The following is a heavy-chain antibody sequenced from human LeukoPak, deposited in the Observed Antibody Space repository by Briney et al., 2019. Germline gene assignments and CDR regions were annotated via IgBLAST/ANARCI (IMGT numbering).Heavy chain of an antibody. Sequence: PSETLSLTCAVYGGSFSGYYWSWIRQPPGKGLEWIGEINHSGSTNYNPSLKSRVTISVDTSKNQFSLKLSSVTAADTAVYYCARGRSLVLMVYAIWGIRIDDYYYMDVWGKGTTVTVSS. D-gene: IGHD2-8*01. CDR1: GGSFSGYY. J-gene: IGHJ6*03. CDR2: INHSGST. CDR3: ARGRSLVLMVYAIWGIRIDDYYYMDV. V-gene: IGHV4-34*01.